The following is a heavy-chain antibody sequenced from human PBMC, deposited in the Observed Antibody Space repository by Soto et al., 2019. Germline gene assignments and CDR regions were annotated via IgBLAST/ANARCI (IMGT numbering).Heavy chain of an antibody. D-gene: IGHD4-17*01. Sequence: EVQLLESGGGVGQPGGSLRLSCAASGFSFRDYGMSWVRQAPGKGLEWLSAIIGNGDTAYYADSVRGRFTISRDNSKNTLYLQLNDLGAEDTDIYYCAKDYDYGDSLPFDCWGQGTLVTVSS. CDR2: IIGNGDTA. CDR1: GFSFRDYG. V-gene: IGHV3-23*01. J-gene: IGHJ4*02. CDR3: AKDYDYGDSLPFDC.